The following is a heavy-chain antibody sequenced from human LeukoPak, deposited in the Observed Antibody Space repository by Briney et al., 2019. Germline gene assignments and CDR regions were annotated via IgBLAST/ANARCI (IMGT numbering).Heavy chain of an antibody. CDR2: ISGSGERT. Sequence: GVSLRLSCVTSGFMFSTYAMSWVRQAPGKGLEWVSIISGSGERTYYADSVKGRFTVSRGNSKNTLYLQMKSLRAEDTAVYYCVSQSYSGSDNYYFHYWGQGTLVAVSS. V-gene: IGHV3-23*01. J-gene: IGHJ4*02. D-gene: IGHD1-26*01. CDR1: GFMFSTYA. CDR3: VSQSYSGSDNYYFHY.